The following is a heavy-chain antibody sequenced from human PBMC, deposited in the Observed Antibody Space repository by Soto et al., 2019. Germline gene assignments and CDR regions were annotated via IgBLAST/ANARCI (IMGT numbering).Heavy chain of an antibody. CDR2: IYPGDHET. D-gene: IGHD6-13*01. CDR1: GYTFSNLW. CDR3: ARSPRSSPYFDY. V-gene: IGHV5-51*01. Sequence: GESLKISCQCSGYTFSNLWIGWVSQLPGKGLEWMGIIYPGDHETRYSPSFHGKVTLSVDKSINTAYLQWNSLEASDSAFYFCARSPRSSPYFDYWGQGALVTVSS. J-gene: IGHJ4*02.